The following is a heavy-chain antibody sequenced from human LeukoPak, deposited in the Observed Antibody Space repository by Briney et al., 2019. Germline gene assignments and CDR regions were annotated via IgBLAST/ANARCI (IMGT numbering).Heavy chain of an antibody. Sequence: GASVKVSCKASGYTFTGYYMHCVRQAPGQGLEWRGWISSYNGNTNYAQKLQGRVTMTTDTSTSTAYMELRSLRSDDTAVYYCARASAFMVRGVIIPNDYWCQGTLVIVAS. J-gene: IGHJ4*02. CDR2: ISSYNGNT. V-gene: IGHV1-18*04. CDR1: GYTFTGYY. CDR3: ARASAFMVRGVIIPNDY. D-gene: IGHD3-10*01.